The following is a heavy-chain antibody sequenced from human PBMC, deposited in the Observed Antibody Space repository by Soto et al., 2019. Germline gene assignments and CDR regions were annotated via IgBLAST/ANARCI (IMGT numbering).Heavy chain of an antibody. CDR2: IKSNTDGGTA. Sequence: GGSLRLSCAASGFTFSNAWMSWVRQAPGKGLEWVGRIKSNTDGGTADHAAPVKGRFTISRDDSKTTLYLQMNSLKTEDTAVYYCTTSTGSGWYAFDYWGQGTLVTVSS. CDR3: TTSTGSGWYAFDY. CDR1: GFTFSNAW. J-gene: IGHJ4*02. D-gene: IGHD6-19*01. V-gene: IGHV3-15*01.